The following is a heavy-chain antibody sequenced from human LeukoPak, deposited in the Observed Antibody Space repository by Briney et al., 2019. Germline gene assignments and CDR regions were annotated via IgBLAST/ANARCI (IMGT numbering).Heavy chain of an antibody. CDR2: IYWDDDK. D-gene: IGHD7-27*01. CDR1: GFSLSPSAVG. J-gene: IGHJ3*02. Sequence: SGPTLVNPSQTLTLTFTFSGFSLSPSAVGVGWIRQPPGKTLEWLALIYWDDDKFYSPSLNRRLTITKDTSKNQVVLTMTNMDPVDTATYYCAHRRYLYGNWASGVFDIWGQGTMVSVSS. V-gene: IGHV2-5*02. CDR3: AHRRYLYGNWASGVFDI.